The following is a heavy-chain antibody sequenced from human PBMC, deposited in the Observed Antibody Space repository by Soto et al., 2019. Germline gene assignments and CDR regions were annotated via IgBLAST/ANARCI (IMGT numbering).Heavy chain of an antibody. D-gene: IGHD1-26*01. CDR1: GYSISSTNW. V-gene: IGHV4-4*02. J-gene: IGHJ4*02. Sequence: SETLSLTCSVSGYSISSTNWWSWVRQSPGKGLEWIGEIYHSGSTNYRSSFKSRVTISVDKSKNQFSLKLSSVTAADTAVYYCARAPATVGGLFDFWGQGTLVTVSS. CDR3: ARAPATVGGLFDF. CDR2: IYHSGST.